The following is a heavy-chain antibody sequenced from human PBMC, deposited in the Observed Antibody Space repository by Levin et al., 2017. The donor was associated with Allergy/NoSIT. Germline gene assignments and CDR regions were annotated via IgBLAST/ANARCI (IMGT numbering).Heavy chain of an antibody. V-gene: IGHV4-34*01. CDR1: GGSFSGYY. Sequence: SQTLSLTCAVYGGSFSGYYWSWIRQPPGKGLEWIGEINHSGSTNYNPSLKSRVTISVDTSKNQFSLKLSSVTAADTAVYYCARGRDVVVVAATIGGYFDYWGQGTLVTVSS. J-gene: IGHJ4*02. CDR2: INHSGST. D-gene: IGHD2-15*01. CDR3: ARGRDVVVVAATIGGYFDY.